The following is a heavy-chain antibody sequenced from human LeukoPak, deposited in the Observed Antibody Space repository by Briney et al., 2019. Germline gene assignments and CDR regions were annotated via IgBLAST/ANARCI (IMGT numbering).Heavy chain of an antibody. Sequence: PSETLSLTCTVSGGSISGYYWSWIRQPAGNGLEWIGRIYTSGSTHYNSSLKGRVTMSVDTSKNQFSLKVRSVTAADTAVYYCARDRCPDYGATSPCFDYWGQGTQVTVSS. CDR1: GGSISGYY. V-gene: IGHV4-4*07. CDR3: ARDRCPDYGATSPCFDY. D-gene: IGHD4/OR15-4a*01. CDR2: IYTSGST. J-gene: IGHJ4*02.